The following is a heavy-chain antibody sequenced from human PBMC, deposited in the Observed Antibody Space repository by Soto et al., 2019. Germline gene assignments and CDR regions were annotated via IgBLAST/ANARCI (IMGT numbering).Heavy chain of an antibody. V-gene: IGHV3-43*01. CDR2: ISWDGGST. J-gene: IGHJ6*04. CDR1: GFTFDDYT. CDR3: AKDMDPSRLPYYYYGMDG. D-gene: IGHD6-25*01. Sequence: PGGSLRLSCAASGFTFDDYTMHWVRQAPGQGLEWVSLISWDGGSTYYADSVKGRFTISRDNSKNSLYLQMNSLRTEDTALYYCAKDMDPSRLPYYYYGMDGWGEGTTVTVPQ.